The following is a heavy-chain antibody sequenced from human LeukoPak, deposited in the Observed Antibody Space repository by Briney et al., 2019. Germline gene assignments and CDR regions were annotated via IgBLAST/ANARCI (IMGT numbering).Heavy chain of an antibody. J-gene: IGHJ6*03. CDR1: GFTFSTYS. V-gene: IGHV3-21*04. Sequence: PGGSLRLSCAASGFTFSTYSMNWVRQAPGKGLEWVSSISSSSSYIYYADSVKGRFTISRDNAKNSLYLQMNSLRVEDTAVYYCASFPVSSSWAYYYYYMDVWGKGTTVTVSS. D-gene: IGHD6-13*01. CDR3: ASFPVSSSWAYYYYYMDV. CDR2: ISSSSSYI.